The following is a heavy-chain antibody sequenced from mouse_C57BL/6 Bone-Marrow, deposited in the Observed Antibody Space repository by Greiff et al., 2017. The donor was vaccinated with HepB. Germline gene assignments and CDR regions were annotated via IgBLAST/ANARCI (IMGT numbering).Heavy chain of an antibody. CDR2: ILPGSGST. V-gene: IGHV1-9*01. Sequence: QVQLQQSGAELMKPGASVKLSCKATGYTFTGYWIEWVKQRPGHGLEWIGEILPGSGSTNYNEKFKGKATFTADPSSNTAYMQLSSLTTEDSAIYSCARPPYGSSGGFAYWGQGTLVTVSA. CDR1: GYTFTGYW. J-gene: IGHJ3*01. CDR3: ARPPYGSSGGFAY. D-gene: IGHD1-1*01.